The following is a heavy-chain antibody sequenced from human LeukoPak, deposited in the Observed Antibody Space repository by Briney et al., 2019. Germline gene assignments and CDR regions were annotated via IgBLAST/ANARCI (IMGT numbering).Heavy chain of an antibody. D-gene: IGHD4-17*01. CDR1: GYSISSGYY. Sequence: SETLSLTCAVSGYSISSGYYWGWIRQPPGKGLEWIGSIYHSGSTYYNPSLKSRVTISVDTSKNQFSLKLSSVTAADTAVYYCARQGTYYNDYGDYVNYFDYWGQGTLVTVSS. CDR3: ARQGTYYNDYGDYVNYFDY. CDR2: IYHSGST. J-gene: IGHJ4*02. V-gene: IGHV4-38-2*01.